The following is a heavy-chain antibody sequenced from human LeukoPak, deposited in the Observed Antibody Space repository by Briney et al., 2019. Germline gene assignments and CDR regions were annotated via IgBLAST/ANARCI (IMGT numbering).Heavy chain of an antibody. CDR3: ARGGWGLLFAEYFQH. V-gene: IGHV1-18*01. CDR1: GYTFTSYG. J-gene: IGHJ1*01. D-gene: IGHD1-26*01. CDR2: ISAYNGNT. Sequence: ASVKVSCKASGYTFTSYGISWVRQAPGQGLEWMGWISAYNGNTNYAQKLQGRVTMTTDTSTSTAYMELRSLRSDDTAVYYCARGGWGLLFAEYFQHWGQGTLVTVSS.